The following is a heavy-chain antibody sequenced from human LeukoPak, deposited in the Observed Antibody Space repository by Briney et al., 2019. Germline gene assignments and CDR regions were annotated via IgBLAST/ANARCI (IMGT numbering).Heavy chain of an antibody. D-gene: IGHD3-22*01. CDR3: ARDQYDSSGYYSY. CDR2: INHSGST. Sequence: SETLSLTCAVYAGSFSGYYWSWIRQPPGKGLEWIGEINHSGSTNYNPSLKSRVTISVDTSKNQFSLKLSSVTAADTAVYYCARDQYDSSGYYSYWGQGTLVTVSS. CDR1: AGSFSGYY. V-gene: IGHV4-34*01. J-gene: IGHJ4*02.